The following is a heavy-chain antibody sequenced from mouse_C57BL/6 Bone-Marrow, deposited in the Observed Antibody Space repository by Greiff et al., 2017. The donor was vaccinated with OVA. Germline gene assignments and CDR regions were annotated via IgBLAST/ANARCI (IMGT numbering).Heavy chain of an antibody. D-gene: IGHD1-1*01. Sequence: QVQLKESGPGLVQPSQSLSITCTVSGFSLTSSGVHWVRQSPGKGLEWLGVIWSGGSTDYNAAFISRLSISKDNSQCHVFFKMNSLQADDTAIYYCAMITTVSSYGDYAMDYWGQGTSVTVSS. CDR2: IWSGGST. CDR1: GFSLTSSG. V-gene: IGHV2-2*01. J-gene: IGHJ4*01. CDR3: AMITTVSSYGDYAMDY.